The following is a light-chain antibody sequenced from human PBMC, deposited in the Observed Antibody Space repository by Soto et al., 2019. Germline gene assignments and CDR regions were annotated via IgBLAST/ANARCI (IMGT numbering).Light chain of an antibody. Sequence: QSVLTQPPSRSGARGQRVTISCTGSISNIGARYDVHWYQQLPGTAPKLLIYGNSNRPSGVPDRFSGSKSGTSASLAITGLQAEDEVDYYCQSYDSSLSANVFGTGTKVTVL. CDR1: ISNIGARYD. CDR2: GNS. J-gene: IGLJ1*01. CDR3: QSYDSSLSANV. V-gene: IGLV1-40*01.